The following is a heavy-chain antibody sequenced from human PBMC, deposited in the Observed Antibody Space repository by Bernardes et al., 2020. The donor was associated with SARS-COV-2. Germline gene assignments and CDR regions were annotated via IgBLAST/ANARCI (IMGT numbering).Heavy chain of an antibody. Sequence: SVEISSNPSGYPFSSYGISWVRQSPGQGLEWMGWISGYNGDTNYDQKFQDRPTMTTDTSTTTAYMELRSLTSDDTAVYYCATVVGYSYGGGWFDPWGQGTLVTVSS. D-gene: IGHD5-18*01. CDR1: GYPFSSYG. CDR2: ISGYNGDT. J-gene: IGHJ5*02. V-gene: IGHV1-18*01. CDR3: ATVVGYSYGGGWFDP.